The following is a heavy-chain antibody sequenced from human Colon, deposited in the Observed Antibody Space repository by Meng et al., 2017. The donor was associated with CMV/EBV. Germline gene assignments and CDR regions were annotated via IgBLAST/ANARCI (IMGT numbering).Heavy chain of an antibody. Sequence: VNGGDLGGGLVPLRWSLGLSCVAFGFSLSNWWRHGVRIVPGRVVGLICRLDGGKAWRSYPDSVKGRFTISRDNAKHTLYLQMNSLTVEDTGMYYCAGGEMLTYWGRGTLVTVSS. CDR3: AGGEMLTY. V-gene: IGHV3-74*01. J-gene: IGHJ4*02. CDR2: LDGGKAWR. D-gene: IGHD2-8*01. CDR1: GFSLSNWW.